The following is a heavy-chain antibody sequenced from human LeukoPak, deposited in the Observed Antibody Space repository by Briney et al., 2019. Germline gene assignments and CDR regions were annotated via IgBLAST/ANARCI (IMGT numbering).Heavy chain of an antibody. V-gene: IGHV4-4*07. CDR2: IYSSGST. J-gene: IGHJ4*02. CDR1: GGSTNSYY. D-gene: IGHD2-2*01. CDR3: ARVKASSTSWTFDQ. Sequence: SETLSLTCSVSGGSTNSYYWSWIQQSGGKGLEWIGRIYSSGSTVYNPSLNSRLTMSIDTSKNQFSLTLKSVTATDTAVYYCARVKASSTSWTFDQWGQGALVTVSS.